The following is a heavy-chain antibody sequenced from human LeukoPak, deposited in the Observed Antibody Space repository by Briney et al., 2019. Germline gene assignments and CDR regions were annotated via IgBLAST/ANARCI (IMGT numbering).Heavy chain of an antibody. CDR1: GFRFDGHA. J-gene: IGHJ5*02. Sequence: PGGSLRLSCAASGFRFDGHAMHWVRQAPGKGLEWVSGISRKSDTRGYADSVKGRFTISRDNVKNSLYLQMNSLRPEDTALYYCAKDGRGSGWYSGNWFDPWGQGTLVIVSA. CDR2: ISRKSDTR. CDR3: AKDGRGSGWYSGNWFDP. D-gene: IGHD6-19*01. V-gene: IGHV3-9*01.